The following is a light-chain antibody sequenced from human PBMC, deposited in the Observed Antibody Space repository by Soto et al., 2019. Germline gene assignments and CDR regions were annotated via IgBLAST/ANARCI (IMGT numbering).Light chain of an antibody. V-gene: IGKV3-20*01. Sequence: EIVLTQSPGTLPLSPGERATLSCRASQSVASNYLAWYQQKPGQAPRLLIYAASGRAAGIPDRCSGSGSGTDFTLTISRLEPEAFAVSYCQQDGSAPWTFGQGTKVEIK. CDR2: AAS. CDR1: QSVASNY. J-gene: IGKJ1*01. CDR3: QQDGSAPWT.